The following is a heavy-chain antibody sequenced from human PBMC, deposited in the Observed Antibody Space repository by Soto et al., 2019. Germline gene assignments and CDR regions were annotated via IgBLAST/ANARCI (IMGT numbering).Heavy chain of an antibody. CDR1: GGTFSSYA. V-gene: IGHV1-69*13. CDR2: IIPIFGTA. CDR3: AREGPEGDYYDSSGYYFDY. D-gene: IGHD3-22*01. J-gene: IGHJ4*02. Sequence: SVKVSFKASGGTFSSYAISWLRQAPGQGLEWMGGIIPIFGTANYAQKFQGRVTITADESTSTAYMELSSLRSEDTAVYYCAREGPEGDYYDSSGYYFDYWGQGTLVTVSS.